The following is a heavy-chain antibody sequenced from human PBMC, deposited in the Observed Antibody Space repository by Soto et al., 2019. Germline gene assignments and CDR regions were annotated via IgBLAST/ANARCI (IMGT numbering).Heavy chain of an antibody. CDR2: INGDGSDI. CDR1: GFAFSNYW. D-gene: IGHD2-2*01. J-gene: IGHJ5*02. CDR3: ARDQSTGDWFDA. V-gene: IGHV3-74*03. Sequence: EVQLVQSGGGLVQPGGSLRLSCGASGFAFSNYWMHWVRQVPGKGLVWVSRINGDGSDIKYADSVKGRFTISRDNAKNTVYLQMNSRRAEDTAVYYCARDQSTGDWFDAWGQGTLVTVSS.